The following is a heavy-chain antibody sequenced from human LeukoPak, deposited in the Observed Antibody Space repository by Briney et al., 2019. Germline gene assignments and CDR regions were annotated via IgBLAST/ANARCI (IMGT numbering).Heavy chain of an antibody. CDR2: ASSDEINQ. CDR3: AAFITTKLDY. J-gene: IGHJ4*02. D-gene: IGHD3-22*01. Sequence: GGSLRLSCAIPGFTFKNHGLHWVRQAPGKGLEWVAVASSDEINQYYADSVKGRFIISRDNSRNTLNLQMNNLRTEDTAFYYCAAFITTKLDYWGQGILVTVSS. V-gene: IGHV3-30*03. CDR1: GFTFKNHG.